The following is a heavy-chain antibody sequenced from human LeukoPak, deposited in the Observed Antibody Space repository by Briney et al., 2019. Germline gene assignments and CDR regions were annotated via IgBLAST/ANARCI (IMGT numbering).Heavy chain of an antibody. Sequence: GGSLRLSCAGSGFTFSSYSMNWVRQAPGKGLEWVSSIGSTSSYIYYADSVKGRFTFSRDNAKNSLYLQMNSLRAEDTAVYYCARAGLYTSSGDSNDAFDMWGQGTMVTDSS. CDR2: IGSTSSYI. CDR1: GFTFSSYS. J-gene: IGHJ3*02. V-gene: IGHV3-21*01. CDR3: ARAGLYTSSGDSNDAFDM. D-gene: IGHD6-6*01.